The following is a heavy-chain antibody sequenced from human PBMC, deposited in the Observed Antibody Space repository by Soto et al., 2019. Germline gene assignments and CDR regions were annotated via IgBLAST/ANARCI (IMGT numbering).Heavy chain of an antibody. Sequence: ASVKVSCKASGYGFSGYYMNWVRQAPGQGLEWMGWIKPNSGGTDYAQKFQGRVTMTRDTSISTAYMELRGRRCDDTAVYYCARTCVVIPRVTSNSFDPSGQGPLVTVSS. CDR3: ARTCVVIPRVTSNSFDP. J-gene: IGHJ5*02. CDR2: IKPNSGGT. D-gene: IGHD3-10*01. CDR1: GYGFSGYY. V-gene: IGHV1-2*02.